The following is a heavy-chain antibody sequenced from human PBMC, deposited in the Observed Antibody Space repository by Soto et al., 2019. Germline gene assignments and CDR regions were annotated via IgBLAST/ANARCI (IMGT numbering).Heavy chain of an antibody. Sequence: GASVKVSCKASGGTFSSYAINWVRQAPGQGLEWMGGIIPIFGTANYAQKFQGRVTITADESTSTAYMELSSLRSEDTAVYYCASRRGYSYGLFDYWGQGTLVTVSS. CDR3: ASRRGYSYGLFDY. J-gene: IGHJ4*02. D-gene: IGHD5-18*01. V-gene: IGHV1-69*13. CDR2: IIPIFGTA. CDR1: GGTFSSYA.